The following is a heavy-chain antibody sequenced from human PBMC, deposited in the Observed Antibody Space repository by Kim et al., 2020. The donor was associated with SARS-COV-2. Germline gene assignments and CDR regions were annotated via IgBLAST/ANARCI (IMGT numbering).Heavy chain of an antibody. J-gene: IGHJ3*02. D-gene: IGHD3-10*01. CDR1: GGTFSSYA. V-gene: IGHV1-69*13. CDR3: ARDPSLKEPYYYGSPGNAFDI. Sequence: SVKVSCKASGGTFSSYAISWVRQAPGQGLEWMGGIIPIFGTANYAQKFQGRVTITADESTSTAYMELSSLRSEDTAVYYCARDPSLKEPYYYGSPGNAFDIWGQGTMVTVSS. CDR2: IIPIFGTA.